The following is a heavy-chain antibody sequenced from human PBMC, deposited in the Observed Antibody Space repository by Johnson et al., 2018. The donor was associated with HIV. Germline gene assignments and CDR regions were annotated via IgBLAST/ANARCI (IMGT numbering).Heavy chain of an antibody. V-gene: IGHV3-30*03. CDR3: AREGNWNPTYGFDV. CDR2: ISYDGSDK. CDR1: GFIVSNNY. J-gene: IGHJ3*01. D-gene: IGHD1-1*01. Sequence: QVQLVESGGGLIQPGGSLRVSCAASGFIVSNNYMTWVRQAPGKGLEWAAVISYDGSDKYYADSVQGRFIISRDDSKDTLQLHMNSLRPEDTAVYFCAREGNWNPTYGFDVWGQGTIATVSS.